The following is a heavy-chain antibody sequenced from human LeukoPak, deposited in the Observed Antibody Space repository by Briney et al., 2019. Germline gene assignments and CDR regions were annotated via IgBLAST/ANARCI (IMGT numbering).Heavy chain of an antibody. CDR1: GFTFSSYA. Sequence: GGSLRLSCAASGFTFSSYAMSWVRQAPGKGLEWVSAISGSGGSTYYADSVKGRFTISRDNSKNTLYLQMNSLRAEDTAVYYCAKARGYSGYDRGNFDYWGQGTLVTVPS. D-gene: IGHD5-12*01. V-gene: IGHV3-23*01. CDR2: ISGSGGST. CDR3: AKARGYSGYDRGNFDY. J-gene: IGHJ4*02.